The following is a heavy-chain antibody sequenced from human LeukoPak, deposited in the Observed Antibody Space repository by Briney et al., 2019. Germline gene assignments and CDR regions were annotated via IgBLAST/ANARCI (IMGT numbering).Heavy chain of an antibody. CDR3: AKGVVWSGYLNWFDP. Sequence: GGSLILSCAASGFTFSSYAMSWVRQAPGKGLEWVSAISGSGGSTYYADSVKGRFTISRDNSKNTLYLQMNSLRAEDTAVYYCAKGVVWSGYLNWFDPWGQGTLVTVSS. V-gene: IGHV3-23*01. CDR2: ISGSGGST. J-gene: IGHJ5*02. D-gene: IGHD3-3*01. CDR1: GFTFSSYA.